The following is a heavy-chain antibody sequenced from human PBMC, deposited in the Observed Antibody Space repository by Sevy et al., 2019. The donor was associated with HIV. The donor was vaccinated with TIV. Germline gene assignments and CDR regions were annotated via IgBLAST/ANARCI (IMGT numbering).Heavy chain of an antibody. V-gene: IGHV3-48*04. Sequence: GGSLRLSCAASGFTFSSYSMNWVRQAPGKGLEWVSYISSSSSTIYYADSVKGRFTISRDDAKNSLYLQMKSLRAEDTALYYCARNTYYLDTTGFGAFDLWGQGTLVTVSS. D-gene: IGHD3-22*01. CDR2: ISSSSSTI. J-gene: IGHJ3*01. CDR1: GFTFSSYS. CDR3: ARNTYYLDTTGFGAFDL.